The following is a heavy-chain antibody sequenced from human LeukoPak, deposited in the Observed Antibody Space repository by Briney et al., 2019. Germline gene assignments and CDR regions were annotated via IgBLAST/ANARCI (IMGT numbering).Heavy chain of an antibody. J-gene: IGHJ6*03. D-gene: IGHD2-8*02. CDR3: ARVPSPGGSEPTDYYYYYMDV. CDR2: IKQDGSEK. V-gene: IGHV3-7*01. CDR1: GFTFSSYW. Sequence: GGTLRLSCAASGFTFSSYWMSWVRQAPGKGLEWVANIKQDGSEKYYVDAVKGRFTISRDNAKNSLYLQMNSLRAEDTAVYYCARVPSPGGSEPTDYYYYYMDVWGKGTTVTISS.